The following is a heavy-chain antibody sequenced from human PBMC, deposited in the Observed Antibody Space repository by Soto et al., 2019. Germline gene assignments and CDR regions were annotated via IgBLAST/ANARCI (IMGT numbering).Heavy chain of an antibody. V-gene: IGHV3-21*01. CDR1: GFTFSSYS. CDR3: AGYCSSTSCYPNWFDP. Sequence: LRLSCAASGFTFSSYSMNWVRQAPGKGLEWVSSISSSSSYIYYADSVKGRFTISRDNAKNSLYLQMNSLRAEDTAVYYCAGYCSSTSCYPNWFDPWGQGTLVTVSS. CDR2: ISSSSSYI. D-gene: IGHD2-2*01. J-gene: IGHJ5*02.